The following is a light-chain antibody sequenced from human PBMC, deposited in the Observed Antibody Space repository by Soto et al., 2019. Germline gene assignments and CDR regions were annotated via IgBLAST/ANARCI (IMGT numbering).Light chain of an antibody. CDR1: SSDVGRYNH. Sequence: QSVLTXPPSASGSPGQSVTISRTGTSSDVGRYNHVSWYQQHPGKAPKLIIFDVNKRPSGVPDRFSGSKSGNTASLTVSGLQAEDEADYFCSAYAGSIDVFGSGTKVTVL. V-gene: IGLV2-8*01. J-gene: IGLJ1*01. CDR2: DVN. CDR3: SAYAGSIDV.